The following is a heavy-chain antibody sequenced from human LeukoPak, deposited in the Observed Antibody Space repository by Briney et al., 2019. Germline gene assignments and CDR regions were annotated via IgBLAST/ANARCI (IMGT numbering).Heavy chain of an antibody. V-gene: IGHV1-69*04. Sequence: SVTVSCKASGGTFSSYAISWVRQAPGQGLERMGRIVPIIGVADHAQKLQGRVTITADKSTSTRYMELSSLRSEDTAVYYCANHRGVRPYWYFDVWGRGTLVTVSS. CDR3: ANHRGVRPYWYFDV. CDR2: IVPIIGVA. J-gene: IGHJ2*01. CDR1: GGTFSSYA. D-gene: IGHD3-10*01.